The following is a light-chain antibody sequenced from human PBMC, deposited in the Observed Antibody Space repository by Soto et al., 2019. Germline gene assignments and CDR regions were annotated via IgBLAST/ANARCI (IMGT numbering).Light chain of an antibody. V-gene: IGKV1-5*01. CDR1: QSISSW. CDR3: QQYNRYFT. Sequence: DTQMTQSPSTLSASVGDRVAITCRASQSISSWLAWYQQKPGKAPKLLIYDASSLESGVPSRFSGSGSGTEFTLTISSLQPDDFAPYYCQQYNRYFTFGQGTKLEIK. CDR2: DAS. J-gene: IGKJ2*01.